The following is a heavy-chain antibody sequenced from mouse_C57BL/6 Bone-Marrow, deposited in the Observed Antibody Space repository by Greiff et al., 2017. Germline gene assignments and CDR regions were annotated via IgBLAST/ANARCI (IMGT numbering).Heavy chain of an antibody. Sequence: QVQLQQPGAELVKPGASVKLSCKASGYTFTSYWMHWVKQRPGQGLEWIGMIHPNSGSTNYNEMFKSKATLTVDKSSSTSYMQLSSLTSEYSAVYYCARRGWLLPFAYWGQGTLVTVSA. CDR3: ARRGWLLPFAY. CDR2: IHPNSGST. CDR1: GYTFTSYW. J-gene: IGHJ3*01. V-gene: IGHV1-64*01. D-gene: IGHD2-3*01.